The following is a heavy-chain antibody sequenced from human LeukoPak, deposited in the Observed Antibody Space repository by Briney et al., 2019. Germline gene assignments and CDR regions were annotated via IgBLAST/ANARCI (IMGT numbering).Heavy chain of an antibody. J-gene: IGHJ4*02. D-gene: IGHD4-11*01. CDR2: IRSKAYDGTT. Sequence: GGSLRLSCTGSGFTFGDYAMDWVRQAPGKGLEWVGFIRSKAYDGTTEYAASVKGRFTISRDDSKGIAYLQINSLKTEDTAVYYCAWQQLPYRTYFDYWGQGTLVTVSS. CDR3: AWQQLPYRTYFDY. V-gene: IGHV3-49*04. CDR1: GFTFGDYA.